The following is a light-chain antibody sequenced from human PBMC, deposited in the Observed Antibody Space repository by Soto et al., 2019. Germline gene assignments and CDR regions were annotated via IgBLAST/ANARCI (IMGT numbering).Light chain of an antibody. J-gene: IGKJ1*01. CDR3: QQYGSSGT. CDR2: GAS. V-gene: IGKV3-20*01. CDR1: QSVSINY. Sequence: EIVLTQSSGTLSLSPGERSTLSCRASQSVSINYLARYQKEPGQAPRLLIYGASNEATGIPDRFSGSGSGTDFTLTISRLESEYFAVYYCQQYGSSGTFGQGTKVDIK.